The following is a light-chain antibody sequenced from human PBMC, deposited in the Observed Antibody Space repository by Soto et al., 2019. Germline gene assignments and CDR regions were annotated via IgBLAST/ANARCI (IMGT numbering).Light chain of an antibody. CDR3: SSTKI. CDR2: EVS. Sequence: QSALTQPHSASGSPGQSVTISCTGTSTDIDTYKYVSWYQQHPGKAPKLMIYEVSKRPSGVPDRFSGSKSGDTASLTVSGLQAEDEADYYCSSTKIFGGGTKVTVL. V-gene: IGLV2-8*01. J-gene: IGLJ2*01. CDR1: STDIDTYKY.